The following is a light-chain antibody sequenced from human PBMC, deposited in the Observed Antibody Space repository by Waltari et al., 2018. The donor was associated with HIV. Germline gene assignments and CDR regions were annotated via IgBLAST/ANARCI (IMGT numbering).Light chain of an antibody. V-gene: IGKV3-20*01. CDR2: GAS. J-gene: IGKJ1*01. CDR3: QQYGSSSWT. Sequence: EIVLTHSPATLSLSPGERATHDCRASQSVSSSYLAWYQQKPGQAPRLLIYGASSRATGIPDRFSGSGSGTDFTLTISRLEPEDFAVYYCQQYGSSSWTFGQGTKVEIK. CDR1: QSVSSSY.